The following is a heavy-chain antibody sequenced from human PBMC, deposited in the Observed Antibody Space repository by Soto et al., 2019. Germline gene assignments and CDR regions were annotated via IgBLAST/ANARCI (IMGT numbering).Heavy chain of an antibody. D-gene: IGHD2-2*01. Sequence: ASVKVSCKASGYTFTSYGISWVRQAPGQGLEWMGWISAYNGNTNYAQKLQGRVTMTTDTSTSTAYMELRSLRPDDTAVYYCARDSIVVVPAAIRYYYYYMDVWGKGTTVTVSS. CDR2: ISAYNGNT. CDR1: GYTFTSYG. CDR3: ARDSIVVVPAAIRYYYYYMDV. J-gene: IGHJ6*03. V-gene: IGHV1-18*01.